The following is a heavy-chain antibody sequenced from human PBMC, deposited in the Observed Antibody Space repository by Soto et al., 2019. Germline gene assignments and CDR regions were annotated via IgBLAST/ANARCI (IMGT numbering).Heavy chain of an antibody. CDR1: GFTFSSYA. Sequence: GGSLRLSCAASGFTFSSYAMSWVRQAPGKGLEWVSAISGSGGSTYYADSVKGRFTISRDNSKNTLYLQMNSLRAEDTAVYYCAKGDGYNSDTNHYYYYYGMDVWGQGTTVTVSS. V-gene: IGHV3-23*01. D-gene: IGHD5-12*01. J-gene: IGHJ6*02. CDR2: ISGSGGST. CDR3: AKGDGYNSDTNHYYYYYGMDV.